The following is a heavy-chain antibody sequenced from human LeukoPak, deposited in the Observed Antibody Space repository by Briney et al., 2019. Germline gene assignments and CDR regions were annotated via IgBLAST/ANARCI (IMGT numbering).Heavy chain of an antibody. D-gene: IGHD6-6*01. V-gene: IGHV1-3*03. J-gene: IGHJ6*03. CDR3: ARGGEQLEDYMDV. CDR2: INAGNGNT. Sequence: ASVKVSCKASGYTFTSYAMHWVRQAPGQRLEWMGWINAGNGNTKYSQEFQGRVTITRGTSASTAYMELSSLRSEDMAVYYCARGGEQLEDYMDVWGKGTTVTVSS. CDR1: GYTFTSYA.